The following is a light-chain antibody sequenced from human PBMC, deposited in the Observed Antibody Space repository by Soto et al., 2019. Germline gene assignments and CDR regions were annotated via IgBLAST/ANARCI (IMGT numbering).Light chain of an antibody. Sequence: EIVLTQSPGTLSLSPGDRATLSCRASQSVSSSDFAWYQQKAAQAPRLLIYGASSRATGITDRFSGSGSGTDFTLTISRVEPEDFAVYYCQQYGSSPLYTFGQGTKLEI. V-gene: IGKV3-20*01. CDR2: GAS. CDR3: QQYGSSPLYT. J-gene: IGKJ2*01. CDR1: QSVSSSD.